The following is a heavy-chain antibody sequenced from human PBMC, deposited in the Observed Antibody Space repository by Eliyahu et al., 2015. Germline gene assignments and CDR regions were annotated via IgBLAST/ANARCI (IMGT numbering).Heavy chain of an antibody. CDR1: GGSFXGXY. CDR2: INHSGST. Sequence: QVQLQQWGAGLLKPSXTLSLTCXVDGGSFXGXYWSWXRXPPGKGLEXIGEINHSGSTNYNPSLKSRVTISVDTSKNQFSLKLSSVTAADTAVYYCARGGMWPSYGYDYWGQGTLVTVSS. J-gene: IGHJ4*02. V-gene: IGHV4-34*01. D-gene: IGHD5-18*01. CDR3: ARGGMWPSYGYDY.